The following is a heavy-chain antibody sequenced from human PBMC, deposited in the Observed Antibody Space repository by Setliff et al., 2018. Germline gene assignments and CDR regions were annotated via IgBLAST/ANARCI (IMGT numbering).Heavy chain of an antibody. CDR2: IYTSGST. J-gene: IGHJ4*02. D-gene: IGHD3-10*01. CDR3: ARVGESRYYGSGSYYFFDY. CDR1: GGSLSRYF. V-gene: IGHV4-4*07. Sequence: SETLSLTCTVSGGSLSRYFWSWVRQPAGKGLEWIGRIYTSGSTNYNPSLKSRVTMSIDTSKNQFSLKLSSVTAAATAVYYGARVGESRYYGSGSYYFFDYWGQGTLVTVSS.